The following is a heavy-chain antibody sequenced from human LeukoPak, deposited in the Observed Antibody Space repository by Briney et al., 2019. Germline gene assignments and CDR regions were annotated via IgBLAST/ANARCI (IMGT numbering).Heavy chain of an antibody. CDR2: INHSGST. CDR1: GGSFSGYY. Sequence: SETLSLTCAVYGGSFSGYYWSWIRQPPGKGLEWIGGINHSGSTNYNPSLKSRVTISVDTSKNQFSLKLSSVTAADTAVYYCARVPKDYGSGSTYYFDYWGQGTLVTVSS. D-gene: IGHD3-10*01. CDR3: ARVPKDYGSGSTYYFDY. V-gene: IGHV4-34*01. J-gene: IGHJ4*02.